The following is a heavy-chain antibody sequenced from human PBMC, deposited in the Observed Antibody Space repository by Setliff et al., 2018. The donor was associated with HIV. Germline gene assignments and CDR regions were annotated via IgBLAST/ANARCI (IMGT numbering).Heavy chain of an antibody. CDR3: ARRIDNSGSFPDKNWFDT. Sequence: SETLSLTCTVSGGSISSYCWNWIRQSPGRGPEWIGFIFSSGSTKYNPSLQSRVTMSIDTSKNQFSLKLTSVTAADTAVYYCARRIDNSGSFPDKNWFDTWGQGSLVTVPQ. CDR1: GGSISSYC. V-gene: IGHV4-4*09. J-gene: IGHJ5*02. D-gene: IGHD3-10*01. CDR2: IFSSGST.